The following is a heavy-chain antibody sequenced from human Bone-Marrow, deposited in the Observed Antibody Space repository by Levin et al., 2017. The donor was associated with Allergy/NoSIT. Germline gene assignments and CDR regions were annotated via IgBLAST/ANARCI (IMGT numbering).Heavy chain of an antibody. Sequence: GESLKISCEVSGFSFIHTWMSWVRQAPGKGLEWVGRIKSKTDGGTTDYAAPVKGRSTISRDDSKNTLYLQMNSLKTEDTAVYYCTTEKAYVDAFDIWGQGKMVTVSS. CDR3: TTEKAYVDAFDI. CDR2: IKSKTDGGTT. V-gene: IGHV3-15*01. J-gene: IGHJ3*02. CDR1: GFSFIHTW. D-gene: IGHD3-16*01.